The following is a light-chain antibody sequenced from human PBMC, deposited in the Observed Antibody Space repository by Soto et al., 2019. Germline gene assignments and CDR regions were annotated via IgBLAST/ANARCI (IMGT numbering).Light chain of an antibody. CDR2: DVS. J-gene: IGKJ1*01. Sequence: DIQMTQSPSTLSASVGDRVTITCRASQSISSWLAWYQQKPGKAPKLLIYDVSSLESGVPSRFSGSGSGTEFTLTISSLQPDDFATYYCQQYNNWPWTFGQGTKVEIK. V-gene: IGKV1-5*01. CDR3: QQYNNWPWT. CDR1: QSISSW.